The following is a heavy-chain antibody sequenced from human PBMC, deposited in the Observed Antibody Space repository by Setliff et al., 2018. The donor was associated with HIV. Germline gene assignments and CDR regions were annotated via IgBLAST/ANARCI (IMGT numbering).Heavy chain of an antibody. Sequence: PGGSLRLSCAASGFTFSQYYMAWIRQAPGKGLEWVAYISYSGASIYYRDSVKGRFTISRDNAKSSLYLQMSSLRAEDTAVYYCASEVAVSANALDVWGRGTTVTVSS. CDR2: ISYSGASI. CDR1: GFTFSQYY. D-gene: IGHD3-22*01. J-gene: IGHJ6*02. CDR3: ASEVAVSANALDV. V-gene: IGHV3-11*01.